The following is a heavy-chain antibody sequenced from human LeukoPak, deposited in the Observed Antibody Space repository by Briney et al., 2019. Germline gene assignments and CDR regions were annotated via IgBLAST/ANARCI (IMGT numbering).Heavy chain of an antibody. Sequence: KSSETLSLTCTVYGGSFSGYYWGWIRQPPGKGLEWIGSIYYSGSTYYNPSLKSRVTISVDTPKNQFSLKLSSVTAADTAVYYCCLGSYITSDYWGQGTLVTVSS. CDR2: IYYSGST. D-gene: IGHD1-26*01. V-gene: IGHV4-39*07. J-gene: IGHJ4*02. CDR3: CLGSYITSDY. CDR1: GGSFSGYY.